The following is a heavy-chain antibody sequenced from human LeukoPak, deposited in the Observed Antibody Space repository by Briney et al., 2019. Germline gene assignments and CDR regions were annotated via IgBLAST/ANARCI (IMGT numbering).Heavy chain of an antibody. Sequence: GGSLRLSCAAAGFTFSSYAIHWVRQAPGKGLWWGAVISYDGSNKYYAGSVKGRFTISRDNSKNTLYLQMNSLSAEDTAVYYCAKDIVGATADDYWGQGTLVTVSS. CDR3: AKDIVGATADDY. V-gene: IGHV3-30*04. J-gene: IGHJ4*02. D-gene: IGHD1-26*01. CDR2: ISYDGSNK. CDR1: GFTFSSYA.